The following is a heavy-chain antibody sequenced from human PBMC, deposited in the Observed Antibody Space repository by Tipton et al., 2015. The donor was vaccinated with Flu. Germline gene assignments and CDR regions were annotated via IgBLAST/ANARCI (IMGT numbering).Heavy chain of an antibody. CDR2: IYTSGST. CDR1: GASISSAAYY. CDR3: ARGPTVVTPVYAFDI. D-gene: IGHD4-23*01. Sequence: TLSPTCTVSGASISSAAYYWSWIRQPAGKGLEWIGRIYTSGSTNYNPSLKSRVSISLDTSKKQFSLKLTSVTAADAAVYYCARGPTVVTPVYAFDIWGQGTMVTVSS. J-gene: IGHJ3*02. V-gene: IGHV4-61*02.